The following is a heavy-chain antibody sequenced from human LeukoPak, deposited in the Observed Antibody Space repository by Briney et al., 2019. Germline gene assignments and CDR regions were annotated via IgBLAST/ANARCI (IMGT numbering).Heavy chain of an antibody. Sequence: GGSLRRSCLTSGFALSTNAMSWVRQAPGKGLGWISGISGSGASTYYADSVKGRFTISRDDSRNTLYLQMNSLRGDDTAVYYCAKDVGKWESLHFFDYWGQGTLVTVSS. D-gene: IGHD1-26*01. V-gene: IGHV3-23*01. CDR1: GFALSTNA. J-gene: IGHJ4*02. CDR3: AKDVGKWESLHFFDY. CDR2: ISGSGAST.